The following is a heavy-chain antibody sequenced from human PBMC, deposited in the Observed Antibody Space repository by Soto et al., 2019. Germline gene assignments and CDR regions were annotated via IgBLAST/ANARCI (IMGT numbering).Heavy chain of an antibody. CDR3: TRVKLCGRAGWHRALDV. V-gene: IGHV3-72*01. D-gene: IGHD2-15*01. Sequence: EVQLVESGGGLVQPGGSLRLSCAASGFTFSDHYMDWVRQAPGEGLEWVGRIKNKANSYTTEYAASVEDRFTISRDDSMSSLFLLMDALKPGDTAVYYCTRVKLCGRAGWHRALDVWGKATTVTVSS. CDR2: IKNKANSYTT. J-gene: IGHJ6*04. CDR1: GFTFSDHY.